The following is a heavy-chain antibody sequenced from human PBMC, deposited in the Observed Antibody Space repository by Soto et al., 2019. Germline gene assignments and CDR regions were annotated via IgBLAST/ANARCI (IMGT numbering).Heavy chain of an antibody. CDR3: AISYGGNPDAFDI. V-gene: IGHV6-1*01. J-gene: IGHJ3*02. D-gene: IGHD4-17*01. Sequence: SQTLSRTCAISVDSVSSNSVAWNWIRQSPSRGLEWLGRTYYRSKWYNDYAVSVKSRITINPDTSKNQFSLQLNSVTPEDTAVYYCAISYGGNPDAFDIWGQGTMVTVSS. CDR2: TYYRSKWYN. CDR1: VDSVSSNSVA.